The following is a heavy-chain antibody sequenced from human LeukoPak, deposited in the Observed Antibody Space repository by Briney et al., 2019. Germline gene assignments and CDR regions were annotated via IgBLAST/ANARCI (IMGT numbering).Heavy chain of an antibody. CDR3: AREARSGYYDSSGTYVY. CDR2: IHHSGST. V-gene: IGHV4-4*03. J-gene: IGHJ4*02. CDR1: GGSISSSNW. D-gene: IGHD3-22*01. Sequence: PDTLSLTCAVSGGSISSSNWWSWVRQPPGKGLEWIGRIHHSGSTNYNPSLKSRVTISVDKSKNQFSLKLSSVTAADTAVYYCAREARSGYYDSSGTYVYWGQGTLVTVFS.